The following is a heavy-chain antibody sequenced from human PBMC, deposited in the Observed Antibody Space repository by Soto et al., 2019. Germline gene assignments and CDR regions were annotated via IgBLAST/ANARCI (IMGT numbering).Heavy chain of an antibody. Sequence: QMQLQESGPGLVKPSETLSLTCTVSGGPIRSYYWSWIRQPPGKGLEWIGYIYYSGSTNYNPSLKTRVTISVDTSKNQFSLKVSSVTAADTAVYYCARHYRSGGSCYLDYYYYMDVWGKGTTVTVSS. J-gene: IGHJ6*03. V-gene: IGHV4-59*01. CDR1: GGPIRSYY. CDR3: ARHYRSGGSCYLDYYYYMDV. CDR2: IYYSGST. D-gene: IGHD2-15*01.